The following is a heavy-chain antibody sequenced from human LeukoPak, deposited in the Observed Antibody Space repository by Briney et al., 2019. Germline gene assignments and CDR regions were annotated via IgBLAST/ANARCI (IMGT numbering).Heavy chain of an antibody. J-gene: IGHJ4*01. D-gene: IGHD6-13*01. CDR2: IRQDGGEK. CDR1: GFTFSSYW. Sequence: GGSLRLSCAVSGFTFSSYWMNWVRQAPGKGLEWVASIRQDGGEKSYVDSVKGRFTVSRDNTKNSLYLQMSSLRAEDTAVYYCTRDGTAAGLYFDLWGQGTLVTVSS. V-gene: IGHV3-7*01. CDR3: TRDGTAAGLYFDL.